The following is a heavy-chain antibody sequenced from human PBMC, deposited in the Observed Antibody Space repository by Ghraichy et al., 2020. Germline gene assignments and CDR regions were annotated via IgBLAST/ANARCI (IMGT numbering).Heavy chain of an antibody. Sequence: SETLSLTCTVSGGSISSYYWSWIRQPPGKGLEWIGYIYYSGSTNYNPSLKSRVTISVDTSKNQFSLKLSFVTAADTAVYYCAGSETYYYDSSGYTYNWFDPWGQGTLVTVSS. CDR2: IYYSGST. V-gene: IGHV4-59*01. CDR1: GGSISSYY. D-gene: IGHD3-22*01. J-gene: IGHJ5*02. CDR3: AGSETYYYDSSGYTYNWFDP.